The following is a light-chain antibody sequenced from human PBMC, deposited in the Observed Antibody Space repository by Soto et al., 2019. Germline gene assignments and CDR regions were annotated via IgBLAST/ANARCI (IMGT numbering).Light chain of an antibody. Sequence: QSVLTQPPSASGTPGQRVTISCSGSNSNVGSNTVHGYQHLPGTAPKLLMYGNNQRPSGVPDRFSGSTSGTSASLAISVLRPEDESDYYCATWDDSLNGYVFGTGTKVTVL. CDR2: GNN. CDR1: NSNVGSNT. J-gene: IGLJ1*01. V-gene: IGLV1-44*01. CDR3: ATWDDSLNGYV.